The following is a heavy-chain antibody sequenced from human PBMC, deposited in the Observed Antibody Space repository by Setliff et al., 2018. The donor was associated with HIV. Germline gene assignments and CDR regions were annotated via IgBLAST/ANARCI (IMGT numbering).Heavy chain of an antibody. Sequence: SVKVSCKASGGTFSSYAVSWVRQAPGQGLEWMGGIIPIFGTANYAQKFQGRVTITTDESTSTAYMELSSLRSEDTAVYYCARVGGRGYSFDNWGQGTLVTVSS. V-gene: IGHV1-69*05. CDR1: GGTFSSYA. CDR3: ARVGGRGYSFDN. D-gene: IGHD5-18*01. J-gene: IGHJ4*02. CDR2: IIPIFGTA.